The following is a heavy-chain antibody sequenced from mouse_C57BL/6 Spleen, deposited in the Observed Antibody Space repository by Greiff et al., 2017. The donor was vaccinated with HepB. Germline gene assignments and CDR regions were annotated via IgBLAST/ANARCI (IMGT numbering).Heavy chain of an antibody. D-gene: IGHD1-1*01. CDR1: GYTFTSYW. J-gene: IGHJ2*01. V-gene: IGHV1-50*01. Sequence: QVQLQQPGAELVKPGASVKLSCKASGYTFTSYWMQWVKQRPGQGLEWIGEIDPSDSYTNYNQKFKGKATLTVDTSSSTAYMQLSSQTSEDSAVYYCARSLITTVDFAYWGQGTTLTVSS. CDR2: IDPSDSYT. CDR3: ARSLITTVDFAY.